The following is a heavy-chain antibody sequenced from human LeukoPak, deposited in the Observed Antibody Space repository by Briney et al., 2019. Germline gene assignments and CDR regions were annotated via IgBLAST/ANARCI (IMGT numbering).Heavy chain of an antibody. CDR2: IRASGGTT. Sequence: GGSLRLSCAASGFTFTSYAMTWVRQAPGKGLEWVSYIRASGGTTYYADSVKGRFTISRDNSKNTLYLQMNSLRAEDSAVYYCAKHRVYPYSMFPDYWGQGTLVTVSS. D-gene: IGHD6-6*01. J-gene: IGHJ4*02. CDR3: AKHRVYPYSMFPDY. CDR1: GFTFTSYA. V-gene: IGHV3-23*01.